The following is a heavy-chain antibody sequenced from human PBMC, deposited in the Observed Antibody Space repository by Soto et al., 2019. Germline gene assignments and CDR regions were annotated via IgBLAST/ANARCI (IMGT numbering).Heavy chain of an antibody. V-gene: IGHV1-69*13. J-gene: IGHJ6*02. CDR3: ARDNSYRYSSSSMDV. Sequence: GASVKVSCKASGGTFSSYAISWVRQAPGQGLEWMGGIIPIFGTANYAQKFQGRVTITADESTSTAYMELSSLRSEDTAVYYCARDNSYRYSSSSMDVWGQGTTVTVSS. CDR2: IIPIFGTA. CDR1: GGTFSSYA. D-gene: IGHD6-6*01.